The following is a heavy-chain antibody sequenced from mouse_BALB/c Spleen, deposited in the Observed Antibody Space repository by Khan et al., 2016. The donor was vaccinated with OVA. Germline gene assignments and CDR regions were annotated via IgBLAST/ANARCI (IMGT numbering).Heavy chain of an antibody. CDR1: GFTFTSYG. D-gene: IGHD1-1*01. Sequence: EVMLVESGGGLVQSGGSRKLSCAASGFTFTSYGMHWIRQAPEKGLEWVAYISSDSNTIYYADTVKGRFTISRDNPMNTLFLQMTSLRSGDTAMYFCATSYFYGYYFDYWGQGTTLTVSS. CDR2: ISSDSNTI. J-gene: IGHJ2*01. V-gene: IGHV5-17*02. CDR3: ATSYFYGYYFDY.